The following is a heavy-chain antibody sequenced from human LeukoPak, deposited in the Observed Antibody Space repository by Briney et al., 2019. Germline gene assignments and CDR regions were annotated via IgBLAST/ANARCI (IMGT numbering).Heavy chain of an antibody. CDR1: GFTFSTYS. Sequence: GGSLRLSCLASGFTFSTYSLSWVRQAPGKGLEWVSALSAGKQVPYYADSVKGRFTVSRDNSKNTLYLQLSSLKASATAMYYCARQILYSSSWYYWFDPWGQGTLVTVSS. CDR3: ARQILYSSSWYYWFDP. V-gene: IGHV3-23*01. J-gene: IGHJ5*02. D-gene: IGHD6-13*01. CDR2: LSAGKQVP.